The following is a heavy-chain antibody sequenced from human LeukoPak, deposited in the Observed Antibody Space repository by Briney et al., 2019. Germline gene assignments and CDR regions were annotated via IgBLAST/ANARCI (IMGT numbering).Heavy chain of an antibody. V-gene: IGHV3-7*01. D-gene: IGHD2-15*01. CDR3: ARGISPDP. J-gene: IGHJ5*02. CDR2: IKHDGSEK. Sequence: QAGGSLRLSCTASGFIFSTYWMTWVRQAPGKGLEWVANIKHDGSEKYYVDSVKGRFSISRDNAKSSLYLQMNSLRAEDTAIYYCARGISPDPWGQGTLVTVSS. CDR1: GFIFSTYW.